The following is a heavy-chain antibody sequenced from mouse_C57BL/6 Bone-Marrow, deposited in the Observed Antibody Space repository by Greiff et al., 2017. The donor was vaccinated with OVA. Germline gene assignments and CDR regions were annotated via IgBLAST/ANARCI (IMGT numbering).Heavy chain of an antibody. CDR3: TRGGALIYYYGSSPYYAMDY. D-gene: IGHD1-1*01. CDR2: ISSGGDYI. J-gene: IGHJ4*01. V-gene: IGHV5-9-1*02. CDR1: GFTFSSYA. Sequence: EVQLQESGEGLVKPGGSLKLSCAASGFTFSSYAMSWVRQTPEKRLEWVAYISSGGDYIYYADTVKGRFTISRDNARNTLYLQMSSLKSEDTAMYYCTRGGALIYYYGSSPYYAMDYWGQGTSVTVSS.